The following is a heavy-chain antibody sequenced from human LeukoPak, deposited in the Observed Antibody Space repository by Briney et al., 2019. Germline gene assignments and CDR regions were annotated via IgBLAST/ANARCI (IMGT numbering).Heavy chain of an antibody. J-gene: IGHJ6*03. CDR3: AKASTSCYDPPYYYYYYYMDV. D-gene: IGHD2-2*01. V-gene: IGHV3-23*01. Sequence: GGSLRLSCAASGFTFSSYAMSWVRQAPGKGLEWVSAISGSGGSTYYADSVKGRFTISRDNSKNTLYLQMNSLRAEDTAVYYCAKASTSCYDPPYYYYYYYMDVWGKGTTVTVSS. CDR2: ISGSGGST. CDR1: GFTFSSYA.